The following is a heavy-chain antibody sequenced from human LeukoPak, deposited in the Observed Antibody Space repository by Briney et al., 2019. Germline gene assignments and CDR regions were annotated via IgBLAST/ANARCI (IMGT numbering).Heavy chain of an antibody. CDR3: ARAEWELHYGGYYFDY. Sequence: GGSLRLSCAASGFTFSSYGMHWVRQAPGKGLEWVSVIYSGGSTYYADSVKGRFTISRDNSKNTLYLQMNSLRAEDTAVYYCARAEWELHYGGYYFDYWGQGTLVTVSS. J-gene: IGHJ4*02. D-gene: IGHD1-26*01. V-gene: IGHV3-53*01. CDR1: GFTFSSYG. CDR2: IYSGGST.